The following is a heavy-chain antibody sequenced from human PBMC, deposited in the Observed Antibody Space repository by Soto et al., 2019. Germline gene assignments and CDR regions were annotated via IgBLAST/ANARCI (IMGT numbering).Heavy chain of an antibody. V-gene: IGHV4-39*01. Sequence: ETLSLTCTVSGGSISSSSYYWGWIRQPPGKGLEWIGSIYYSGSTYYNPSLKSRVTISVDTSKNQFSLKLSSVTAADTAVYYCASLTYSSSWDYWGQGTLVTVSS. CDR2: IYYSGST. CDR3: ASLTYSSSWDY. J-gene: IGHJ4*02. D-gene: IGHD6-13*01. CDR1: GGSISSSSYY.